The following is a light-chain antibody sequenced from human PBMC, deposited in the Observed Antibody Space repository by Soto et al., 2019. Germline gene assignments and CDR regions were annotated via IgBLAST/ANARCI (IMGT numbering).Light chain of an antibody. CDR3: CSYAGSYTRM. V-gene: IGLV1-40*01. CDR1: SSNIGAGYD. Sequence: QSVLTQPPSVSGAPGQRVTISCTGSSSNIGAGYDVHWYQQLPGTAPKLLIYGNSNRPSGVPDRFSGFRSGTSASLASTGLQAEDDADYFCCSYAGSYTRMFGGRTK. J-gene: IGLJ3*02. CDR2: GNS.